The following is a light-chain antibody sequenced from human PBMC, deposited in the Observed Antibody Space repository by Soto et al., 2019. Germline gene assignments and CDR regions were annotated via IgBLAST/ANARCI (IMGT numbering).Light chain of an antibody. V-gene: IGLV1-40*01. Sequence: QPVLTQPPSVSGAPGQWVTIACTGSSSNIGAGYDVHWYQQFQGTAPKLLIFGNDNRPSGVPDRFSGSKSATSASLAITGLQAEDEADYYCQSYDSSLGGWVFGGGTKLTVL. CDR1: SSNIGAGYD. J-gene: IGLJ3*02. CDR2: GND. CDR3: QSYDSSLGGWV.